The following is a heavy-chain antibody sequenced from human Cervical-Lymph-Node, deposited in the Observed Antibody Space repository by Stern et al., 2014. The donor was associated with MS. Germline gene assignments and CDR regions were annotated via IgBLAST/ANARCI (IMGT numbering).Heavy chain of an antibody. V-gene: IGHV1-3*01. CDR3: ATHVPVPRGWF. D-gene: IGHD3-10*01. CDR2: INAGNGET. Sequence: QVQLLQPGAEVKKPGASVKVSCKASGYTFSSYGMHWVRQAPGQRPEWMGWINAGNGETKYSQKFQGRVTISRDISATTAYMELSTLRSEDTAVYYCATHVPVPRGWFWGQGTLVIVSS. CDR1: GYTFSSYG. J-gene: IGHJ4*02.